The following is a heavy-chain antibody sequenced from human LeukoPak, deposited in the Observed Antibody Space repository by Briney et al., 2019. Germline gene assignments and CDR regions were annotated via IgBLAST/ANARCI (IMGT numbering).Heavy chain of an antibody. CDR2: IYYSGST. V-gene: IGHV4-39*07. CDR3: ARSYYYGSGSYYGLLHFDY. J-gene: IGHJ4*02. D-gene: IGHD3-10*01. CDR1: GGSISSSSYY. Sequence: SETLSLTCTVSGGSISSSSYYWGWIRQPPGKGLEWIGSIYYSGSTYYNPSLKSRVTISVDTSKNQFSLKLSSVTAADTAVYYCARSYYYGSGSYYGLLHFDYWGQGTLVTVSS.